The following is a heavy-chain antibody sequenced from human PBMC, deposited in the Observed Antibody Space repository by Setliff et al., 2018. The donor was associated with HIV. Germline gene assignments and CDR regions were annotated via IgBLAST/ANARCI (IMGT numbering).Heavy chain of an antibody. J-gene: IGHJ6*03. CDR2: IHHSGST. CDR1: GGSINNYY. D-gene: IGHD6-13*01. CDR3: SRQQLDGFRYKYYYMDV. V-gene: IGHV4-59*01. Sequence: PSETLSLTCIVSGGSINNYYWGWIRQSPGKGLEWIGFIHHSGSTNYNPSLESRVTISLDTANNHFSLNLRSVTAADTAVYYCSRQQLDGFRYKYYYMDVWGKGTTVTVSS.